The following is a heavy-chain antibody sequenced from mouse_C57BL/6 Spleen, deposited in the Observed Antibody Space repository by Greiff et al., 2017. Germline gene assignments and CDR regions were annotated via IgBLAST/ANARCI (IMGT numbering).Heavy chain of an antibody. V-gene: IGHV3-6*01. CDR2: ISYDGSN. CDR3: ARERNPYYFDY. CDR1: GYSITSGYY. Sequence: EVQLQESGPGLVKPSQSLSLTCSVTGYSITSGYYWNWIRQFPGNKLEWMGYISYDGSNNYNPSLKNRISITRDTSKNQFFLKLNSVTTEDTATYYCARERNPYYFDYWGQGTTLTVSS. J-gene: IGHJ2*01.